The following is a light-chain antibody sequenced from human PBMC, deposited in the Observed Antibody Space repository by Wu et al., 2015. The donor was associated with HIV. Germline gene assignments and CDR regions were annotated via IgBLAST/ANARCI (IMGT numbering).Light chain of an antibody. Sequence: EIVLTQSPATLSLSPGERATLSCRASQSVSSYLAWYQQKPGQAPRLLIYDASNRATGIPARFSGSGSGTDFTLTISSLEPEDFAVYYCQQRSNWPPVTFGQGTRLEXK. CDR2: DAS. J-gene: IGKJ5*01. CDR3: QQRSNWPPVT. CDR1: QSVSSY. V-gene: IGKV3-11*01.